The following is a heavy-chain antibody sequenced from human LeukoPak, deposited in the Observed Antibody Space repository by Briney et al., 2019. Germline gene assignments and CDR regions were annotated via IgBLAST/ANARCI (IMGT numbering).Heavy chain of an antibody. CDR1: GVSINDYY. V-gene: IGHV4-34*01. CDR2: ISHTEGT. CDR3: ARIRCGHSGSVCYNH. D-gene: IGHD3-9*01. Sequence: SETLSLTCGVFGVSINDYYWSWIRQSPGKGLEWIGEISHTEGTSYNPSLESRVTMSVGTSDNQLSLKLFFVTAADTAVYYCARIRCGHSGSVCYNHWGLGTLVTVSS. J-gene: IGHJ1*01.